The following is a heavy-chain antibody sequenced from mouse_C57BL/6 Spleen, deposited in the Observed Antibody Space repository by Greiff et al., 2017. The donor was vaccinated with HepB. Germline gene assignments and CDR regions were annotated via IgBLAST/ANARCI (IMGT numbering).Heavy chain of an antibody. J-gene: IGHJ2*01. CDR2: INYDGSST. D-gene: IGHD1-1*01. V-gene: IGHV5-16*01. CDR3: ARDGYGSSFDY. Sequence: EVKLVESEGGLVQPGSSMKLSCTASGFTFSDYYMAWVRQVPEKGLEWVANINYDGSSTYYLDSLKSRFIISRDNAKNILYLQMSSLKSEDTATYYCARDGYGSSFDYWGQGTTLTVSS. CDR1: GFTFSDYY.